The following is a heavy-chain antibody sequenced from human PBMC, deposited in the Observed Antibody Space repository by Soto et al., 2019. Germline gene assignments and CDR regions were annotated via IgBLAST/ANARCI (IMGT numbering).Heavy chain of an antibody. Sequence: EEQLLESGGGLVQPGGSLRLSCAASGFSFSSYGMSWVRQAPGKGLEWVSDISGGGDSTYYADSVKGRFTISRDKSKNTLYLQMNSLSAEDTAVYYCARGQDDYGDSDVWFDPWGQGTLVSVSS. J-gene: IGHJ5*02. CDR2: ISGGGDST. CDR1: GFSFSSYG. V-gene: IGHV3-23*01. D-gene: IGHD4-17*01. CDR3: ARGQDDYGDSDVWFDP.